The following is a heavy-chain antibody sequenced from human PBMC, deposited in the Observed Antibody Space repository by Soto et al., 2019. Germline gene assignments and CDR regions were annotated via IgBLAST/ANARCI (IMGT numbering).Heavy chain of an antibody. Sequence: QVQRVESGGGVVQPGRSLRLSCAASGFTFSSFDMHWVRQAPGKGLEWVTLISNDGTNEHYADSVRGRFTISRDNSKHMLYLQMSSLRAEDTAVYYCATAAPGMDVWGQGTTVTVS. CDR3: ATAAPGMDV. CDR2: ISNDGTNE. CDR1: GFTFSSFD. J-gene: IGHJ6*02. V-gene: IGHV3-30-3*01.